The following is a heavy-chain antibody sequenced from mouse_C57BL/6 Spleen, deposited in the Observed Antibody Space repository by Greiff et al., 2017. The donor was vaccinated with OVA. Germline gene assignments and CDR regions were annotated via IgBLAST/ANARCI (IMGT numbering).Heavy chain of an antibody. Sequence: EVQLQQSGPELVKPGASVKIPCKASGYTFTDYNMDWVKQSHGKSLEWIGDINPNNGGTIYNQKFKGKATLTVDKSYSTVFMVLRSRTAEDTAVYYCARANTTVVDYAMDYWGQGTSVTVSS. V-gene: IGHV1-18*01. CDR1: GYTFTDYN. J-gene: IGHJ4*01. D-gene: IGHD1-1*01. CDR2: INPNNGGT. CDR3: ARANTTVVDYAMDY.